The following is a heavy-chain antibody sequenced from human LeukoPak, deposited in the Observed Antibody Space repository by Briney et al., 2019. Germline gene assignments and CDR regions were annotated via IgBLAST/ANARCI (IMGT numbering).Heavy chain of an antibody. J-gene: IGHJ4*02. Sequence: SETLSLTCTVSGGSISSYYWSWIRQPAGKGLEWIGYIYYSGSTNYNPSLKSRVTISVDTSKNQFSLKLSSVTAADTAVYYCARGPRGYIVVVPAAPWFDYWGQGTLVTVSS. CDR2: IYYSGST. D-gene: IGHD2-2*01. CDR3: ARGPRGYIVVVPAAPWFDY. V-gene: IGHV4-59*01. CDR1: GGSISSYY.